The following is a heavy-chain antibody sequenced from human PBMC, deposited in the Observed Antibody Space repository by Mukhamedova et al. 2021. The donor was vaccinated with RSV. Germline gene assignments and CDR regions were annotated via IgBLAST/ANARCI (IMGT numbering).Heavy chain of an antibody. CDR2: IYTSGST. CDR3: ARATSITMIIFDY. D-gene: IGHD3-22*01. J-gene: IGHJ4*02. V-gene: IGHV4-61*02. Sequence: GRIYTSGSTNYNPSLKSRVTISVDTSQNQFSLKLSSVTAADTAVYYCARATSITMIIFDYWGQGTRVTVAS.